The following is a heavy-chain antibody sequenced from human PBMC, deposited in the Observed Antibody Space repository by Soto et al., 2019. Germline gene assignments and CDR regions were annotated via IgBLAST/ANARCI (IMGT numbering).Heavy chain of an antibody. J-gene: IGHJ4*02. CDR3: ATTGPY. V-gene: IGHV3-33*01. CDR2: IWFDGSNK. CDR1: GFTFSSYG. Sequence: LRLSSAASGFTFSSYGMHWVRQAPGKGLEWVAVIWFDGSNKFYADSVKGRFTISRDNSKNTVSLQMNSLRDEDSAAYYCATTGPYWGQGTLVTVSS.